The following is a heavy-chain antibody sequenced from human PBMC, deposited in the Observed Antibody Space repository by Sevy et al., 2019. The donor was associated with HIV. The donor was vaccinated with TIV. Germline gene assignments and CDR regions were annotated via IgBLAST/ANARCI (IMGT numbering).Heavy chain of an antibody. V-gene: IGHV3-23*01. J-gene: IGHJ5*02. CDR3: AKVGDGFWSGPEVNWFDP. D-gene: IGHD3-3*01. Sequence: GGSLRLSCAASGFNFHSYAMTWVRQAPGKGLEWVSAISGRGDTTYFAASVRGRFTVSRDNLKNTVFLQLNGLRVEDTAVYFCAKVGDGFWSGPEVNWFDPWGQGTLVTVSS. CDR2: ISGRGDTT. CDR1: GFNFHSYA.